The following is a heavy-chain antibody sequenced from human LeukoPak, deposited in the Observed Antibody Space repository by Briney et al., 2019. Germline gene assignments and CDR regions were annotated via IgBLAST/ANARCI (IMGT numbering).Heavy chain of an antibody. J-gene: IGHJ4*02. CDR1: GGSFSGYY. Sequence: SETLSLTCAVYGGSFSGYYWSWIRQPPGKGLEWIGEINHSGSTNYNPSLKSRVTISVDTSKNQFSLKLSSVTAADTAVYYCARGTPSRFWDSSGYSDYWGQGTLVTVSS. CDR2: INHSGST. V-gene: IGHV4-34*01. CDR3: ARGTPSRFWDSSGYSDY. D-gene: IGHD3-22*01.